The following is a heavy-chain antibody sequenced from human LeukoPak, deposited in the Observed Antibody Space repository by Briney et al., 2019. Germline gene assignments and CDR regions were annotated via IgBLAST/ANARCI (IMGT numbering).Heavy chain of an antibody. CDR3: TRPLRYFDWLLPSDYGMDV. V-gene: IGHV3-49*03. CDR1: GFTFGDYA. Sequence: SGGSLRLSCTASGFTFGDYAMSWFRQAPGKGLEWVGFIRSKAYGGTTEYAASVKGRFTISRDDSKRIAYLQMNSLKTEETAVYYCTRPLRYFDWLLPSDYGMDVWGQGTTVTVSS. CDR2: IRSKAYGGTT. D-gene: IGHD3-9*01. J-gene: IGHJ6*02.